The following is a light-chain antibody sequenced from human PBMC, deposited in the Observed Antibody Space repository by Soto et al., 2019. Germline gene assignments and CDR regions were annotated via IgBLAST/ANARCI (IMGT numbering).Light chain of an antibody. V-gene: IGKV3-15*01. CDR3: QHYNNWST. CDR1: QSVSSN. CDR2: GAS. Sequence: EILMTQPPATLSVSPGDRATLSCRASQSVSSNLAWYQQKPGQAPRLLIYGASTRATGIPARFSGSGSGTEFTLTISSLQSEDFAVYYCQHYNNWSTFGQGTRLEIK. J-gene: IGKJ5*01.